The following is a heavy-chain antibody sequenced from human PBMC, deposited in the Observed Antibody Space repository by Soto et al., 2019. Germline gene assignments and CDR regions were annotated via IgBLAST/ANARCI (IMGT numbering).Heavy chain of an antibody. CDR1: GFTFSSYS. J-gene: IGHJ4*01. V-gene: IGHV3-48*01. Sequence: EVQLVESGGGLVQPGGSLRLSCAASGFTFSSYSMNWVRQAPGKGLEWVSYISSSSSTIYYADSVKGRFTISRDNAKNSLYLQKNSLRAEDTAVYYCARVNTGQGGYWAHGTLVTVSS. CDR3: ARVNTGQGGY. CDR2: ISSSSSTI. D-gene: IGHD3-10*01.